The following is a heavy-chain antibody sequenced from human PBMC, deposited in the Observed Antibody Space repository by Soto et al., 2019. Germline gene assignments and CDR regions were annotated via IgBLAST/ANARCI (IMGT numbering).Heavy chain of an antibody. D-gene: IGHD3-22*01. J-gene: IGHJ4*02. V-gene: IGHV3-33*01. Sequence: PGGSLRLSCAASGFTFSSYAMHWVRQAPGKGLEWVGFIWYDGSNTFYVDSVKGRFTISRDNAKNSLYLQMNSLRAEDTAVYYCAREGYYYDSSGYDDYWGQGTLVTVSS. CDR1: GFTFSSYA. CDR3: AREGYYYDSSGYDDY. CDR2: IWYDGSNT.